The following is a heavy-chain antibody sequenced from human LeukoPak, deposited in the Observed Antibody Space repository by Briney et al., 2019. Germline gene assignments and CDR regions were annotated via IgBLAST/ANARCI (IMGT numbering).Heavy chain of an antibody. D-gene: IGHD3-22*01. CDR2: IYYSGST. V-gene: IGHV4-61*01. Sequence: SETLSLTCTVSGYSISSGYYWSWIRQPPGKGLEWIGYIYYSGSTNYNPSLKSRVTISVDTSKNQFSLKLSSVTAADTAVYYCARGAPTMIVVVITTSDWFDPWGQGTLVTVSS. J-gene: IGHJ5*02. CDR3: ARGAPTMIVVVITTSDWFDP. CDR1: GYSISSGYY.